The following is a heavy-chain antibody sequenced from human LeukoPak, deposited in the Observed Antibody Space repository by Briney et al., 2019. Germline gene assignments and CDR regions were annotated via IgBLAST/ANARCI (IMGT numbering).Heavy chain of an antibody. Sequence: SETLSLTCTVSAGSISSSSFYWGWLRQPPGRGREWIGNIDYSGTTYYNPSLKSRVTISVDTSKNQFSLKLSSVTAADTAVYYCASQYCSTNRCYIYNYYMDVWGKGTTVTVSS. CDR2: IDYSGTT. V-gene: IGHV4-39*01. CDR1: AGSISSSSFY. J-gene: IGHJ6*03. D-gene: IGHD2-2*02. CDR3: ASQYCSTNRCYIYNYYMDV.